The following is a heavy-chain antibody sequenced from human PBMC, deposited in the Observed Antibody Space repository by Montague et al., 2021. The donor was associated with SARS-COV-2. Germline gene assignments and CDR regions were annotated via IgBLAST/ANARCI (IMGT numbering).Heavy chain of an antibody. V-gene: IGHV1-18*01. D-gene: IGHD2-15*01. CDR2: ISAYNGNT. CDR3: AREWSVVSPFDY. CDR1: GYTFTSYG. Sequence: SAKVSCKASGYTFTSYGISWLRQAPGQGLEWMGWISAYNGNTNYSQKLQGRVTMTTDTSTSTAYMELRSLRSDDTAMYYCAREWSVVSPFDYWGQGTLVTVSS. J-gene: IGHJ4*02.